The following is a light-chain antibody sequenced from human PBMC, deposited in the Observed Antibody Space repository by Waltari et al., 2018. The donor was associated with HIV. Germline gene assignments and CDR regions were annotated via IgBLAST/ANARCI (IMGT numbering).Light chain of an antibody. J-gene: IGKJ1*01. V-gene: IGKV1-12*01. CDR1: QTISRW. CDR3: QQANSLPWT. CDR2: ASS. Sequence: DIQMTQSPSFVSASVGDRVIITCRASQTISRWLSWYQQKPGAGPTLLIYASSNLQSGIPGRFGGSGSGTNFTLTINNIQPDDFAMYYCQQANSLPWTFGQGTNV.